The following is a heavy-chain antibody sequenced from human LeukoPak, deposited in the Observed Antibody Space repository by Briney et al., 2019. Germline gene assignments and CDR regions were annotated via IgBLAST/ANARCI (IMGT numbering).Heavy chain of an antibody. CDR2: IRYDGSNK. D-gene: IGHD5-18*01. J-gene: IGHJ4*02. Sequence: GGSLRLSCAASGFTFSSYGMHWVRPAPGKGLEWVAFIRYDGSNKYYEDSVKGRFSISRDNSKNTLYLQMNSLRAGDTAVYDCANGLGGYSYGCFDYWGQGTLVTVSS. V-gene: IGHV3-30*02. CDR3: ANGLGGYSYGCFDY. CDR1: GFTFSSYG.